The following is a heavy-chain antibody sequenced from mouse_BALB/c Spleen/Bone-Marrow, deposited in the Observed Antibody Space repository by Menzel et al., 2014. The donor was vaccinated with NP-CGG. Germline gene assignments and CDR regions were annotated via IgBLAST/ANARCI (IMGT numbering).Heavy chain of an antibody. V-gene: IGHV1S137*01. D-gene: IGHD2-14*01. CDR1: GYTLTDHA. CDR2: ISGYYGDA. J-gene: IGHJ4*01. CDR3: ARSGKVRNAMDY. Sequence: QVQLQQPGAKLVRPGVSEKISCKGSGYTLTDHAIHWVKRSHAKSLEWIGVISGYYGDAIYNQKFKGKATMTVDKSSSTAYMELARLTSEDSAIYYCARSGKVRNAMDYWGQGTSVTVSS.